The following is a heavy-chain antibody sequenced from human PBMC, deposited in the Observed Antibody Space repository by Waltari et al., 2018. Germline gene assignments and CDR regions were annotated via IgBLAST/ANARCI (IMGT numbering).Heavy chain of an antibody. CDR3: ARNSKDWRSDGGLDY. Sequence: EVQLVESGGGLVQPGGSLRLSCAASGFTFSGHWLHWVRQAPGKGLVGVSRSNREGSSTSYADFGKGRFTISRDNAKNTLYLQMNSLRAEDTAVYYCARNSKDWRSDGGLDYWGQGTLVTVSS. J-gene: IGHJ4*02. V-gene: IGHV3-74*01. CDR2: SNREGSST. CDR1: GFTFSGHW. D-gene: IGHD3-16*01.